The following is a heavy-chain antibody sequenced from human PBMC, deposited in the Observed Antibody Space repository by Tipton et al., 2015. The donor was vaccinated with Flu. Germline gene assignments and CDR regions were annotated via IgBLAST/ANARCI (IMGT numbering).Heavy chain of an antibody. CDR2: IYPSDFDV. Sequence: QLVQSGAEVKKPGESLKISCQASGYSFTNHWSGWVRQVPGKGLEWMGIIYPSDFDVRYSPSFQGQVTISADKPLNTAYLEWSSLKASDTAIYYCARRSNYGVWYYGLDVWGQGTTVTVSS. D-gene: IGHD2-8*01. CDR3: ARRSNYGVWYYGLDV. CDR1: GYSFTNHW. V-gene: IGHV5-51*01. J-gene: IGHJ6*02.